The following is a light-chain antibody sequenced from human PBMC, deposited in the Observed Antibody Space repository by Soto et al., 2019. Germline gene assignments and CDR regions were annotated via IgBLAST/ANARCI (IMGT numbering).Light chain of an antibody. J-gene: IGLJ2*01. CDR3: MSYRSCNSLV. CDR2: EVP. Sequence: QSALTQPASVSGSPGQSITISCTGTSSDVGGHNFVSWYQQYPAKAPKLLICEVPNRTSGVANRFSASKSGNTACLTISGLQADDEADYDSMSYRSCNSLVFGGGTKVTVL. CDR1: SSDVGGHNF. V-gene: IGLV2-14*03.